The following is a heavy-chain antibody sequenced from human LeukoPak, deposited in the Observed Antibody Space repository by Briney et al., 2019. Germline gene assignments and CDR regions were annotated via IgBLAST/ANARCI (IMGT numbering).Heavy chain of an antibody. CDR3: ARVTGVVGAFDI. D-gene: IGHD7-27*01. CDR2: IRYDGSNK. J-gene: IGHJ3*02. Sequence: PGGSLRLSCAASGFTFSSYGMHWVRQAPGKGLEWVAFIRYDGSNKYYAHPVKGRFTISRDNSKNTLYLQMNSLRAEDTAVYYCARVTGVVGAFDIWGQGTMVTVSS. V-gene: IGHV3-30*02. CDR1: GFTFSSYG.